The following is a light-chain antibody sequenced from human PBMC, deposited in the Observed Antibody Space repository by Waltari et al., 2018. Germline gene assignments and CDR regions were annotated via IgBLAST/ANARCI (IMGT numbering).Light chain of an antibody. CDR1: QGISNW. CDR3: QQTSTFPVT. J-gene: IGKJ4*01. V-gene: IGKV1-12*01. Sequence: DIQMTQSPSSVSASLGARVTITCRASQGISNWLAWYQQKPGKAPNLLVYSASNLQSGVPSRFSGSGSGTDFTLTISSLQPEDFATYYCQQTSTFPVTFGGGTEVEF. CDR2: SAS.